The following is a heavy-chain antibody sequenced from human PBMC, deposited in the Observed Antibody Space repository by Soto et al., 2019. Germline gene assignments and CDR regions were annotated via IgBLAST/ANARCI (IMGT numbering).Heavy chain of an antibody. J-gene: IGHJ3*02. CDR1: GFTVSGKKY. CDR3: ATWHLREHAYDI. D-gene: IGHD3-10*01. CDR2: LYDLDGA. V-gene: IGHV3-53*01. Sequence: GGSLRLSCAAFGFTVSGKKYVAWVRQAPGKGLEWVSALYDLDGAYYADSVKGRFTTSSDSSRTTVYLQMNDLRPDDTAVYSCATWHLREHAYDIWGQGTTVTVS.